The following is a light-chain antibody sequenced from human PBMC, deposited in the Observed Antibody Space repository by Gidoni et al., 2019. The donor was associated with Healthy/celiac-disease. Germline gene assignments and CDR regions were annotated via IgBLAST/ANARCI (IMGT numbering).Light chain of an antibody. CDR1: QSVLYISNNKNY. CDR3: QQYYSTPYT. V-gene: IGKV4-1*01. CDR2: WAS. J-gene: IGKJ2*01. Sequence: DIVMTQSPDYLAASLGERDTINCKSSQSVLYISNNKNYLAWYQQKPGQPPKLLIYWASTRESGVPDRFSGSGSGTDFTLTISSLQAEDVAVYYCQQYYSTPYTFGQGTKLEIK.